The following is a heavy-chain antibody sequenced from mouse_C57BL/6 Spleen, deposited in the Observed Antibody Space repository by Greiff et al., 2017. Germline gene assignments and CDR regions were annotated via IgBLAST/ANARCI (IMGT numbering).Heavy chain of an antibody. J-gene: IGHJ3*01. D-gene: IGHD1-1*01. CDR3: ASWDYYGSSYWFAY. Sequence: VQLQQSGPELVKPGASVKISCKASGYSFTDYNMNWVKQSTGKSLEWIGVINPNDGTTSYNQKFKGKATLTVDQSSSTAYMQLNSLTSEDSAVYYCASWDYYGSSYWFAYWGQGTLVTVSA. CDR2: INPNDGTT. CDR1: GYSFTDYN. V-gene: IGHV1-39*01.